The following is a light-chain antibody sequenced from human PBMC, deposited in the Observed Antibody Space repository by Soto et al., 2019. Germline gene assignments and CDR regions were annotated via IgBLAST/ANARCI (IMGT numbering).Light chain of an antibody. V-gene: IGKV3-11*01. J-gene: IGKJ1*01. CDR2: DAS. CDR3: QQYGSSGT. CDR1: QTVSNQ. Sequence: XXTLSCRASQTVSNQLAWYQQKPGQAPRLLIYDASRRVTGIPARFSGSGSGTDFTLTLSSLGPEDFAVYYCQQYGSSGTFGQGTKVDIK.